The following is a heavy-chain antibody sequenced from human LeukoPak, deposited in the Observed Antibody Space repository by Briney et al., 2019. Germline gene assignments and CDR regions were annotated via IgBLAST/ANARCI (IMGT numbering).Heavy chain of an antibody. V-gene: IGHV4-34*01. J-gene: IGHJ3*02. CDR1: GGSFSGYY. CDR2: INHSGST. CDR3: ARDKHYYDSSGYYYPHAFDI. D-gene: IGHD3-22*01. Sequence: SETLSLTCAVYGGSFSGYYWSWIRQPPGKGLEWIGEINHSGSTNYNPSLKSRVTISVDTSKNQFSLKLSSVTAADTAVYYCARDKHYYDSSGYYYPHAFDIWGQGTMVTVSS.